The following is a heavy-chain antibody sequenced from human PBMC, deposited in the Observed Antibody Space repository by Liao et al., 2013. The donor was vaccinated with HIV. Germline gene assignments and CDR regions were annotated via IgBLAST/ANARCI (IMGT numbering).Heavy chain of an antibody. Sequence: QVQLQESGPGLVKPSETLSLTCTVSGGFLSSYYWSWIRQPTGKGLEWIGRIYTSGSTNYNPSLKSRVTMSVDTSKNQFSLKLSSVTAADTAVYYCARASYCGADCLFYFDYWGQGTLVSVSS. CDR1: GGFLSSYY. D-gene: IGHD2-21*01. CDR2: IYTSGST. V-gene: IGHV4-4*07. CDR3: ARASYCGADCLFYFDY. J-gene: IGHJ4*02.